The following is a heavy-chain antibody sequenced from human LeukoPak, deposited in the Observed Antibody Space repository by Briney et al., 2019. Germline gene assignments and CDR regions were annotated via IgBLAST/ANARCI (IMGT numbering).Heavy chain of an antibody. D-gene: IGHD3-10*01. Sequence: GGSLRLSCAASGFTFSSYSMNWVRQAPGKGLEWVSYISSSSSTIYYADSVKGRFTISRDNAKNSLYLQMNSLRAEDTAVYYCARDSEADYYGSGSYYYDYWGQGTLVTVSS. J-gene: IGHJ4*02. CDR2: ISSSSSTI. CDR1: GFTFSSYS. CDR3: ARDSEADYYGSGSYYYDY. V-gene: IGHV3-48*04.